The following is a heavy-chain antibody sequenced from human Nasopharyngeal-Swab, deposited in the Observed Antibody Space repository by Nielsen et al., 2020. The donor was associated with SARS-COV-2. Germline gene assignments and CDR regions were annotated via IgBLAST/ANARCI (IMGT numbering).Heavy chain of an antibody. J-gene: IGHJ6*02. CDR2: ISYTGST. V-gene: IGHV4-59*01. CDR1: GASISSDY. Sequence: SDTLSLTCTVSGASISSDYWTWIRQSPGRTLEWIGPISYTGSTSYTPSLRSRVTISLDRSKNQISLILSSVTAADTAVYYCARDTTGWFQSGMDVWGQGTTVIVSS. D-gene: IGHD6-19*01. CDR3: ARDTTGWFQSGMDV.